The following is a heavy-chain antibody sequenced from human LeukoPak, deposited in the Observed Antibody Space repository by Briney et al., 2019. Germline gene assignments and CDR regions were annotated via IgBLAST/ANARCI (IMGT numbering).Heavy chain of an antibody. V-gene: IGHV1-8*02. CDR1: GYTFTGYY. Sequence: ASVRVSCKASGYTFTGYYMHWVRQATGQGLEWMGWMNPNSGNTGYAQKFQGRVTMTRNTSISTAYMELSSLRSEDTAVYYCARKTIFGVVTPLPFDPWGQGTLVTVSS. D-gene: IGHD3-3*01. CDR2: MNPNSGNT. CDR3: ARKTIFGVVTPLPFDP. J-gene: IGHJ5*02.